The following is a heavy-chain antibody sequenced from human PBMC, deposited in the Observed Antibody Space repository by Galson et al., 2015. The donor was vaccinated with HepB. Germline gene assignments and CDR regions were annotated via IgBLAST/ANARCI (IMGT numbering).Heavy chain of an antibody. CDR1: GFTFSDYY. CDR3: ARGRYYDSSGYYRWAFDI. D-gene: IGHD3-22*01. J-gene: IGHJ3*02. V-gene: IGHV3-11*06. Sequence: SLRLSCAASGFTFSDYYMSWIRQAPGKGLEWVSYISSSSSYTNYADSVKGRFTISRDNAKNSLYLQMNSLRAEDTAVYYCARGRYYDSSGYYRWAFDIWGQGTMVTVSS. CDR2: ISSSSSYT.